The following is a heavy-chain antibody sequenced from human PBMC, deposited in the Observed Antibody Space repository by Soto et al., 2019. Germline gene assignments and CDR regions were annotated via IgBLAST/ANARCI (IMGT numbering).Heavy chain of an antibody. Sequence: QVHLQESGPGLVKPSYTLSLTCVVADYSISAGNSWGWIRQPPGKGLEWMGYIYYSGAANYNPSLKSRVTMSVDTSKNQFSLKLTSVTAVDTAVYFCARGVVTTQVYDIWGQGTMVTVSS. CDR2: IYYSGAA. J-gene: IGHJ3*02. CDR1: DYSISAGNS. CDR3: ARGVVTTQVYDI. D-gene: IGHD2-21*02. V-gene: IGHV4-28*01.